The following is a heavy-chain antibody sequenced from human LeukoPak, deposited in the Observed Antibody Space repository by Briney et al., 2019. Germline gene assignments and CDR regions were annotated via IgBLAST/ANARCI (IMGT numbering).Heavy chain of an antibody. CDR3: ARTHVVTATVDL. V-gene: IGHV4-39*07. J-gene: IGHJ5*02. CDR1: GGSISSNGYY. CDR2: IYYSGIT. Sequence: SETLSLTCTVSGGSISSNGYYWGWIRQSPGEGLEWIGNIYYSGITYYNASLKSRVTISVDTSKNQFSLKLSSVTAADTAVYFCARTHVVTATVDLWGQGTLVTVSS. D-gene: IGHD2-15*01.